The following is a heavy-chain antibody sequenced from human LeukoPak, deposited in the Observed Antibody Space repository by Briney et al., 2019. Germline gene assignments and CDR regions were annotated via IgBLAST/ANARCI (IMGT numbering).Heavy chain of an antibody. V-gene: IGHV1-2*02. CDR2: INPNSGGT. J-gene: IGHJ3*02. CDR1: GYTFTGYY. Sequence: ASVKVSCKASGYTFTGYYMHWVRQAPGQGLEWMGWINPNSGGTNYAQKFQGRVTMTRGTSIGTAYMELSRLRSDDTAVYYCARGDSSEGAFDIWGQGTMVTVSS. CDR3: ARGDSSEGAFDI. D-gene: IGHD3-22*01.